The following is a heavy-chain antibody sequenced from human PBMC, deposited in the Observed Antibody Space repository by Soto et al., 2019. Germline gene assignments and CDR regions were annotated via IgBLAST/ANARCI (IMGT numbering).Heavy chain of an antibody. CDR2: IRSKANSFAT. D-gene: IGHD3-3*01. Sequence: PGGSLRLSCACSWFAFSGSTIHWVRQASGKGLEWVGRIRSKANSFATAYAASVKGRFIISRDDSKTTAYLQMNSLKIEDTAVYYCAILDECYFDYWGQGTLVTVSS. CDR1: WFAFSGST. CDR3: AILDECYFDY. V-gene: IGHV3-73*01. J-gene: IGHJ4*02.